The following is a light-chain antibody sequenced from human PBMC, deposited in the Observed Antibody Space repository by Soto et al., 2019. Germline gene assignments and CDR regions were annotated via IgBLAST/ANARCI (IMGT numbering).Light chain of an antibody. CDR3: SSYTSSSALV. CDR2: AVS. V-gene: IGLV2-14*01. Sequence: QSVLTQPASVSGSPGQSITISCTGTSGDGGGYTSVSWYQHHPGRAPKFIIYAVSNRPSGVSHRFSGSKSGNTASLTIPELQAADEADYYCSSYTSSSALVFGGGTKVTVL. J-gene: IGLJ3*02. CDR1: SGDGGGYTS.